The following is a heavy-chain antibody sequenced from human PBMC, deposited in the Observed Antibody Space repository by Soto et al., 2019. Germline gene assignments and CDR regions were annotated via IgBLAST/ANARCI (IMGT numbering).Heavy chain of an antibody. CDR3: ARYNYYDSSGYPDY. Sequence: GGSLRLSCAASGFTFSSYGMHWVRQAPGKGLEWVAVIWYDGSNKYYADSVKGRFTISRDNSKNTLYLQMNSLRAEDTAVYYCARYNYYDSSGYPDYWGQRTLVTVSS. V-gene: IGHV3-33*01. J-gene: IGHJ4*02. CDR1: GFTFSSYG. D-gene: IGHD3-22*01. CDR2: IWYDGSNK.